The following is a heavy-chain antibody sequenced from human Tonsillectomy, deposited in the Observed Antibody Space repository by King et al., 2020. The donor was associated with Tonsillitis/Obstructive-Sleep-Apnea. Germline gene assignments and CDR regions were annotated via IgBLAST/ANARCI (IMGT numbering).Heavy chain of an antibody. CDR3: ARGGLTIVGVVRANWFDP. D-gene: IGHD3-3*01. J-gene: IGHJ5*02. CDR2: IIPIFGTA. Sequence: QLVQSGAEVKKPGSSVKVSCKASGGTFSSYAISWVRQAPGQGLEWMGGIIPIFGTANYAQKFQGRVTITADESTSTAYMELSSLRSEDTAVYYCARGGLTIVGVVRANWFDPWGQGTLVTVSS. CDR1: GGTFSSYA. V-gene: IGHV1-69*01.